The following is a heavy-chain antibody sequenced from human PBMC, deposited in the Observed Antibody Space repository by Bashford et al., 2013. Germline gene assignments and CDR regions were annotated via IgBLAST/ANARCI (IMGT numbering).Heavy chain of an antibody. Sequence: ESLKISCKGSGYNFTNYWIGWVRQMPGRGLEWMGIICPGDSDTRYSPSFQGQVTISADKSISTAYLQWSSLKASDSATYYCARERPATLHFDYWGQGALVTVSS. CDR1: GYNFTNYW. V-gene: IGHV5-51*01. CDR3: ARERPATLHFDY. J-gene: IGHJ4*02. CDR2: ICPGDSDT. D-gene: IGHD1-1*01.